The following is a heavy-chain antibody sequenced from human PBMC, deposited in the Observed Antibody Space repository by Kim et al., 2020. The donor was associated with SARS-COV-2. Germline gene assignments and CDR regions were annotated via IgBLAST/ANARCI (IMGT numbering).Heavy chain of an antibody. CDR1: GYSISSGYY. V-gene: IGHV4-38-2*02. CDR3: AGPRGSGRYYNRDWFDP. CDR2: IYHSGST. Sequence: SETLSLTCTVSGYSISSGYYWGWIRQPPGKGLEWIGSIYHSGSTYYNPSLKSRVTISVDTSKNQFSLKLSSVTAADTAVYYCAGPRGSGRYYNRDWFDPWGQGTLVTVSS. D-gene: IGHD3-10*01. J-gene: IGHJ5*02.